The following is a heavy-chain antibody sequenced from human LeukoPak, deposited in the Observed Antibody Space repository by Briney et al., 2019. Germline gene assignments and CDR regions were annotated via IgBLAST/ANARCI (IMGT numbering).Heavy chain of an antibody. CDR2: IYTSGST. CDR1: GGSISSYY. Sequence: PSETLSLTCTVSGGSISSYYWSWIRQPAGKGLAWIGRIYTSGSTNYNPSLKSRVTMSVDTSKNQFSLKLSSVTAADTAVYYCARGPYSYDSSGAFDIWGQGTMVTVSS. CDR3: ARGPYSYDSSGAFDI. D-gene: IGHD3-22*01. J-gene: IGHJ3*02. V-gene: IGHV4-4*07.